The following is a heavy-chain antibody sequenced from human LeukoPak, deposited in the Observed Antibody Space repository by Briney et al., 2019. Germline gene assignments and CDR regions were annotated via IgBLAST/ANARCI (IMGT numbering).Heavy chain of an antibody. CDR1: GFTFSSYG. CDR2: IRYDGSNK. V-gene: IGHV3-30*02. J-gene: IGHJ4*02. CDR3: APLGESYCSSTSCYGLDY. D-gene: IGHD2-2*01. Sequence: PGGSLRLSCAASGFTFSSYGMHWVRQAPGKGLEWEAFIRYDGSNKYYADSVKGRFTISRDNSKNTLYLQMNSLRAEDTAVYYCAPLGESYCSSTSCYGLDYWGQGTLVTVSS.